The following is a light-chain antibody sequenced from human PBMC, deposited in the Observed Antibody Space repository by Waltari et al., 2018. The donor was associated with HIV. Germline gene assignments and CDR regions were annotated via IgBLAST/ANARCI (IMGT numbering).Light chain of an antibody. CDR2: EDK. Sequence: FMLTQPHSVSESPGKTVTISCTRSSGNISSDYVQWYQHRPGSSPTTVIYEDKHRPSGVPDRFSGSIDSSSNSASLTISGLKTEDEADYYCQSFYSTNQVFGGGTKLTVL. CDR1: SGNISSDY. V-gene: IGLV6-57*01. CDR3: QSFYSTNQV. J-gene: IGLJ3*02.